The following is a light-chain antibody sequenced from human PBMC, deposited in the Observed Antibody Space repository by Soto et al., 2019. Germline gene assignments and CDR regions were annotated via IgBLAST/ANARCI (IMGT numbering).Light chain of an antibody. CDR2: DVS. CDR3: SSYASSGTLV. V-gene: IGLV2-14*03. J-gene: IGLJ1*01. Sequence: QPVLTQPASVSGSPGQSITISCTGTSSDVGGYNFVSWYQQHPGKAPKLMIYDVSNRPSGVSNRFSGSKSGNTASLAISGLQPEDESDYFCSSYASSGTLVFGTGTKVTVL. CDR1: SSDVGGYNF.